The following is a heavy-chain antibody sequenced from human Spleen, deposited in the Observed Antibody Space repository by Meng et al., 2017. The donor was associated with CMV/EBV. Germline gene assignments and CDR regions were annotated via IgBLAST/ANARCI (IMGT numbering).Heavy chain of an antibody. CDR1: GITFNSYV. V-gene: IGHV3-33*06. CDR3: AKAVGITSAGGIYYYYGLDV. CDR2: IWYDGYKI. J-gene: IGHJ6*02. Sequence: GGSLRLSCAASGITFNSYVMHWVRQAPGKGREWLAVIWYDGYKIDYADSVKGRFTISRDNSENTLYLHMNSLRGEDTAVYYCAKAVGITSAGGIYYYYGLDVWGQGTTVTVSS. D-gene: IGHD1-20*01.